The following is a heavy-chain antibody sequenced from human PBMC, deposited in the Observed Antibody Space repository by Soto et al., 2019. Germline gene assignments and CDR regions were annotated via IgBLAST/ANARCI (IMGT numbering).Heavy chain of an antibody. CDR1: GFTFSNYG. J-gene: IGHJ6*02. V-gene: IGHV3-30*18. CDR2: ISYDGSSK. D-gene: IGHD2-2*01. Sequence: GGSLRLSCAASGFTFSNYGMHWVRQAPGKGLEWVAVISYDGSSKYYADSVKGRFTISRDNSKNMLFLQMNSLRADDTAVFYCAKELSSSSPDVWGQGTTVTVSS. CDR3: AKELSSSSPDV.